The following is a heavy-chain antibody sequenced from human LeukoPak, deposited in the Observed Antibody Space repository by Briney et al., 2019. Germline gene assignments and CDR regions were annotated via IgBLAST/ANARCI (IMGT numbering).Heavy chain of an antibody. V-gene: IGHV3-48*01. CDR3: ARGYCSGGSCYNLDY. Sequence: TGGSLRLSCAASGFSFSSYTMNRVRQAPGKGREWTSYISSGSSTIYYEDSVKGRFTISRDNDKNSLYLQMNSLSAEDTAVYYCARGYCSGGSCYNLDYWGQGTLVTVSS. CDR1: GFSFSSYT. CDR2: ISSGSSTI. J-gene: IGHJ4*02. D-gene: IGHD2-15*01.